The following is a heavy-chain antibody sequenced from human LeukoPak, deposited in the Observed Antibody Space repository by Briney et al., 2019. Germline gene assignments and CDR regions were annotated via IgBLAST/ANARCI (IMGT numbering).Heavy chain of an antibody. CDR1: GGSISSYY. D-gene: IGHD6-13*01. CDR2: IYYSGST. J-gene: IGHJ3*02. CDR3: AREAADDAIDI. Sequence: PSETLSLTCTVSGGSISSYYWSWIRQPPGKGLEWIGYIYYSGSTNYNPSLKSRVTISVDTSKNQFSLKLSSVTAADTAVYYCAREAADDAIDIWGQGTMVTVSS. V-gene: IGHV4-59*01.